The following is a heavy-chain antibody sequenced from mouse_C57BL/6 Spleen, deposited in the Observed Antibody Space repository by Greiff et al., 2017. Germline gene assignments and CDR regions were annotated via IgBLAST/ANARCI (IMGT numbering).Heavy chain of an antibody. CDR3: AYYYEGFAY. Sequence: EESGPGLVKPSQSLSLTCSVTGYSITSGYYWNWIRQFPGNKLEWMGYISYDGSNNYNPSLKNRISITRDTSKNQFFLKLNSVTTEDTATYYCAYYYEGFAYWGQGTLVTVSA. CDR2: ISYDGSN. CDR1: GYSITSGYY. J-gene: IGHJ3*01. D-gene: IGHD1-1*01. V-gene: IGHV3-6*01.